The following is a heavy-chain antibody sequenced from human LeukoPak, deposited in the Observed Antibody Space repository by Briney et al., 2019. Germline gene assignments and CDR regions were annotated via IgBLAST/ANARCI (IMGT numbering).Heavy chain of an antibody. V-gene: IGHV7-4-1*02. CDR2: INTNTGNP. J-gene: IGHJ4*02. Sequence: ASVKVSCKASGYTFTSYAMNWVRQAPGQGLEWMGWINTNTGNPTYAQGFTGRFVFSLDTSVSTAYLQISSLKAEDTAVYYCARHKDTAMVSPGSFDYWGQGTLVTVSS. CDR1: GYTFTSYA. CDR3: ARHKDTAMVSPGSFDY. D-gene: IGHD5-18*01.